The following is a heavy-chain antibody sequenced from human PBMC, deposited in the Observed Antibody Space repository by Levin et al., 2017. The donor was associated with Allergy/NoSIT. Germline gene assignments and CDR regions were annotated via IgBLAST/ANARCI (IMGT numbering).Heavy chain of an antibody. CDR3: ARDLVSSGGYFDL. CDR1: GFTFSSYA. D-gene: IGHD6-25*01. J-gene: IGHJ2*01. V-gene: IGHV3-30-3*01. Sequence: SGGSLRLSCAASGFTFSSYAMHCVRQAPGKGLEWVAVISYDGSNKYYADSVKGRFTISRDNSKNTLYLQMNSLRAEDTAVYYCARDLVSSGGYFDLWGRGTLVTVSS. CDR2: ISYDGSNK.